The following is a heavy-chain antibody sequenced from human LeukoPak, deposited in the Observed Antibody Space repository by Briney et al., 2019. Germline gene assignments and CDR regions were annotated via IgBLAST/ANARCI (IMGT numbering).Heavy chain of an antibody. V-gene: IGHV1-2*02. CDR2: INPNSGGT. CDR1: GYTFTGYY. CDR3: ASPRNYYDSSGYAFDI. J-gene: IGHJ3*02. Sequence: ASVKVSCKASGYTFTGYYMHWVRQAPGQGLEWMGWINPNSGGTNYAQKFQGRVTMTRDTSISTAYMELSRLRSDDTAVYYCASPRNYYDSSGYAFDIWGQGTVVTVSS. D-gene: IGHD3-22*01.